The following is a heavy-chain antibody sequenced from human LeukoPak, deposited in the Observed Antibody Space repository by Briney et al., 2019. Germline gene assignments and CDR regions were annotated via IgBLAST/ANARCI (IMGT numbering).Heavy chain of an antibody. CDR3: ARFLKHCNGDHCYSDFYSYGLDV. CDR1: GFNLNHFE. V-gene: IGHV3-48*03. D-gene: IGHD2-15*01. CDR2: ICSCGTTI. J-gene: IGHJ6*02. Sequence: GGSLRLSCVASGFNLNHFEIHWVRHAPRQGLGLGSYICSCGTTIFYSDSVKGRFTISRDGAKGSVSLHLESLRSEDTATYYCARFLKHCNGDHCYSDFYSYGLDVWGLGTTVTVSS.